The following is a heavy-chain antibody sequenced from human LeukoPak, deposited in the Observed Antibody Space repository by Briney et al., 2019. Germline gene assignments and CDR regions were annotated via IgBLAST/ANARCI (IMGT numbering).Heavy chain of an antibody. D-gene: IGHD3-9*01. CDR2: ISSSGSTI. J-gene: IGHJ6*03. Sequence: GGSLRLSCAASGFTFSSYEMNWVRQAPGKGLEWVSYISSSGSTIYYADSVKGRFTISRDNAKNSLYLQMNSLRAEDTAVYYCAREGAYYDILTGYYPPYYYYYMDVWGKGTTVTISS. CDR1: GFTFSSYE. CDR3: AREGAYYDILTGYYPPYYYYYMDV. V-gene: IGHV3-48*03.